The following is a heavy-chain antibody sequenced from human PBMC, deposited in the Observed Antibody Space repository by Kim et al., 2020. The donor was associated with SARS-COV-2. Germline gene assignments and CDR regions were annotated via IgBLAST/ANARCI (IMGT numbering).Heavy chain of an antibody. CDR2: VRAGGDIT. J-gene: IGHJ3*02. CDR1: GFNFGTYA. CDR3: AKILMGAVILGPFDI. V-gene: IGHV3-23*01. Sequence: GGSLRLSCAASGFNFGTYAMTWVRQAPGKGLEWVSGVRAGGDITYYADSVKGRFTISRDNSRHTLFLQMNSLRAEDTAVYYCAKILMGAVILGPFDIWG. D-gene: IGHD1-26*01.